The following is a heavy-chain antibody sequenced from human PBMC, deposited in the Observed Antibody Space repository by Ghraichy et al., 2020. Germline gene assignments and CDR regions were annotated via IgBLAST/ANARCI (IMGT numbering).Heavy chain of an antibody. CDR2: IYYSGTT. D-gene: IGHD3-3*01. CDR1: GGSISSGGYY. J-gene: IGHJ4*02. CDR3: ARVLNDFWSGSPGAYFDN. Sequence: SETLSLTCTVSGGSISSGGYYWSWIRQHPGKGLEWIGYIYYSGTTYYNPSLKSRVTISVDTSKNQLSLRLSSVTAADTAVYYCARVLNDFWSGSPGAYFDNWGQGTLVTVSS. V-gene: IGHV4-31*03.